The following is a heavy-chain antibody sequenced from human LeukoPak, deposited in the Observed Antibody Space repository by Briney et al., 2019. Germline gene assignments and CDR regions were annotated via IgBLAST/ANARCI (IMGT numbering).Heavy chain of an antibody. CDR2: ISSSSSTI. D-gene: IGHD2-21*02. Sequence: GGSLRLSCAASGFTFSSYSMNWVRQAPGKGLDWVSYISSSSSTIYYADSVKGRFTISSDNAKNSLYLQMNSLRAEDTAVYYCARDLEGGDAYWGQGTLVTVSS. J-gene: IGHJ4*02. CDR1: GFTFSSYS. V-gene: IGHV3-48*01. CDR3: ARDLEGGDAY.